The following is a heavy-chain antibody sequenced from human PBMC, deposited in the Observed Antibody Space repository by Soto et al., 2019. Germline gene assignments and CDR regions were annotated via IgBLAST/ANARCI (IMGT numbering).Heavy chain of an antibody. CDR1: GYTLTELS. V-gene: IGHV1-24*01. D-gene: IGHD5-12*01. Sequence: GASVKVSCKVSGYTLTELSMHWVRQAPGKGLEWMGGFDPEDGETIYAQKFQGRVTMTEDTSTDTAYMELSSLRSEDTAVYYCATDHSEGDGYNFGAFDIWGQGTMVTVSS. CDR3: ATDHSEGDGYNFGAFDI. CDR2: FDPEDGET. J-gene: IGHJ3*02.